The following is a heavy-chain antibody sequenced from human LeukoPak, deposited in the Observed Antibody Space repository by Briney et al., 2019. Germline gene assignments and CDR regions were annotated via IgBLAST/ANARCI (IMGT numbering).Heavy chain of an antibody. CDR2: INPNSGGT. J-gene: IGHJ4*02. V-gene: IGHV1-2*02. CDR3: ARWSGWFHYFDY. CDR1: GYTFTGYY. Sequence: ASVKVSCKASGYTFTGYYMHWVRQAPGQGLEWMGWINPNSGGTNYAQKFQGRVTMTRDTSISTAYMELSGLRSDDTAVYYCARWSGWFHYFDYWGQGTLVTVSS. D-gene: IGHD6-19*01.